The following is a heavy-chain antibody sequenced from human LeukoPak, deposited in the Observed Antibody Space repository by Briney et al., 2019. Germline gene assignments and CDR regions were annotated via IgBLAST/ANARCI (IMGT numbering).Heavy chain of an antibody. CDR3: ARARSTRWSYYDY. J-gene: IGHJ4*02. Sequence: ASVKVSCKASGYTFTGYYMHWVRQAPGQGLEWMGWINPNSGGTNYAQKFQGRVTMTRDTSISTAYMELTRLTSNDTAVFYCARARSTRWSYYDYWGQGTLVTVSS. CDR2: INPNSGGT. V-gene: IGHV1-2*02. D-gene: IGHD4-23*01. CDR1: GYTFTGYY.